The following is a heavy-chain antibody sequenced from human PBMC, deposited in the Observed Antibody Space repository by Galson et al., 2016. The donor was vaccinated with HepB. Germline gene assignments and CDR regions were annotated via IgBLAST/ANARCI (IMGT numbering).Heavy chain of an antibody. CDR2: ISYDGSNK. J-gene: IGHJ5*02. V-gene: IGHV3-30*18. CDR3: AKDQSRFGDWFDP. D-gene: IGHD3-10*01. CDR1: GFTFSSYG. Sequence: SLRLSCAASGFTFSSYGMHWVRQAPGKGLEWVAVISYDGSNKYYADSVKGRFTISRDNSKNTLHLQMNSLRAEDTAIYYCAKDQSRFGDWFDPWGQGTLVTVSS.